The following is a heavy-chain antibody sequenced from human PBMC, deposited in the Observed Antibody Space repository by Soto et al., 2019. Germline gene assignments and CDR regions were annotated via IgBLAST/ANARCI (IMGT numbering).Heavy chain of an antibody. Sequence: GGSLRLSCAASGFTFSTYSMNWVRQAPGKGLEWVSVIYSGGSTYYADSVKGRFTISGDNSKNTLYLQMNSLRAEDTAVYYCARDRVESGYPEYFQHWGQGTLVTVS. J-gene: IGHJ1*01. D-gene: IGHD3-22*01. CDR3: ARDRVESGYPEYFQH. CDR1: GFTFSTYS. V-gene: IGHV3-53*01. CDR2: IYSGGST.